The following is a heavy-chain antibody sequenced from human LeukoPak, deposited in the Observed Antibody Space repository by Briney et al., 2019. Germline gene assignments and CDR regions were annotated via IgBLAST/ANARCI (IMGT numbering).Heavy chain of an antibody. CDR3: ARRLLVQLWWYFDL. V-gene: IGHV4-34*01. CDR1: GGSFSGYY. J-gene: IGHJ2*01. D-gene: IGHD5-18*01. Sequence: PSETLSLTCAVYGGSFSGYYWSWIRQPPGKGLEWIGEINHSGSTNYNPSLKSRVTISVDTSKNQFSLKLSSVTAADTAVYYCARRLLVQLWWYFDLWGRGTLVTVSS. CDR2: INHSGST.